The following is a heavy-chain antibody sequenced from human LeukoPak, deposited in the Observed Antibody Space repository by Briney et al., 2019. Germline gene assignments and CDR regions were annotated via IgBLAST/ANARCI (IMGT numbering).Heavy chain of an antibody. Sequence: GGSLRLSCAASGFTFSSYSMNWVRQAPGKGLEWVSSISSSSSYIYYADSVKGRFTISRDNSKNTLYLQMNSLRAEDTAVYYCAKAPVTTCSGAYCYPFDYWGQGTLVTVSS. CDR3: AKAPVTTCSGAYCYPFDY. D-gene: IGHD2-21*01. J-gene: IGHJ4*02. V-gene: IGHV3-21*04. CDR1: GFTFSSYS. CDR2: ISSSSSYI.